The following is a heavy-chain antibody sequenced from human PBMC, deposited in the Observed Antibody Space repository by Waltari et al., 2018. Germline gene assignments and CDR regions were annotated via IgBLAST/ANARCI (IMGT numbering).Heavy chain of an antibody. CDR3: ARRIKKGAFDI. Sequence: QVQLQESGPGLVKPSETLPLPCTVSGGPISIYYWGWIRHPPGKGLEWIGYIYYSGSTNYNPALKSRVTRSVDTSKNQFSLKLSSVTAADTAVYYCARRIKKGAFDIWGQGTMVTVSS. CDR1: GGPISIYY. V-gene: IGHV4-59*08. CDR2: IYYSGST. J-gene: IGHJ3*02.